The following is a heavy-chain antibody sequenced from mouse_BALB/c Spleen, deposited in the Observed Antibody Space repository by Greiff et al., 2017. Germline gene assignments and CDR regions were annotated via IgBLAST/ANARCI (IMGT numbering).Heavy chain of an antibody. D-gene: IGHD2-1*01. CDR2: ISYSGST. J-gene: IGHJ3*01. Sequence: EVHLVESGPGLVKPSQSLSLTCTVTGYSITSDYAWNWIRQFPGNKLEWMGYISYSGSTSYNPSLKSRISITRDTSKNQFFLQLNSVTTEDTATYYCARGGGNYVPWFAYWGQGTLVTVSA. CDR3: ARGGGNYVPWFAY. V-gene: IGHV3-2*02. CDR1: GYSITSDYA.